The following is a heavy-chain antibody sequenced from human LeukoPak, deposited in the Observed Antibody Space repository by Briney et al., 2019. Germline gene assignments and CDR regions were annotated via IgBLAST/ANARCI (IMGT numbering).Heavy chain of an antibody. D-gene: IGHD5-24*01. CDR3: ARGLRWLQSKRGFDY. J-gene: IGHJ4*02. V-gene: IGHV4-34*01. CDR2: INHSGST. CDR1: GGSFSGYY. Sequence: PSETLSLTCAVYGGSFSGYYWSWIRQPPGKGPEWIGEINHSGSTNYNPSLKSRVTISVDTSKNQFSLKLSSVTAADTAVYYCARGLRWLQSKRGFDYWGQGTLVTVSS.